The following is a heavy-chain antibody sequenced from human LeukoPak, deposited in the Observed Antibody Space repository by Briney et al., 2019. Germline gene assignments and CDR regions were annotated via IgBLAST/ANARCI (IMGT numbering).Heavy chain of an antibody. J-gene: IGHJ4*02. D-gene: IGHD4/OR15-4a*01. CDR3: ARRAGAYSHPYDY. CDR1: GFTVSTNS. CDR2: IYSDNT. Sequence: GGSLRLPCTVSGFTVSTNSMSWVRQAPGKGLEWVSFIYSDNTHYSDSVKGRFTISRDNSKNTLYLQMNSLRAEDTAVYYCARRAGAYSHPYDYWGQGTLVTVSS. V-gene: IGHV3-53*01.